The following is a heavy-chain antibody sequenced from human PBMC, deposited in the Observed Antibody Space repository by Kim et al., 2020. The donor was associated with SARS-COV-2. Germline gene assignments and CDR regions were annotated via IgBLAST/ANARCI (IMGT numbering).Heavy chain of an antibody. V-gene: IGHV1-3*01. CDR3: ARPKGTRLGFDP. Sequence: KYSQNFQGRVTFTRDTSARTTYMELTSLNFEDTSVYFCARPKGTRLGFDPWGQGTLVTVSS. D-gene: IGHD1-1*01. J-gene: IGHJ5*02.